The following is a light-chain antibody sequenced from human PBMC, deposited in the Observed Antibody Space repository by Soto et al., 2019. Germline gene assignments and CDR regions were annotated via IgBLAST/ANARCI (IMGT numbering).Light chain of an antibody. CDR3: AAWDDSLRGWV. CDR1: SSNIGSNY. CDR2: TND. J-gene: IGLJ3*02. Sequence: QSVLTQPPSASGTPGQRVTISCSGSSSNIGSNYVYWYQQLPGTAPKLLIYTNDQRPSGVPDRFSGSKSGTSASLAISGLLSEDDADYYCAAWDDSLRGWVFGGGTKLTVL. V-gene: IGLV1-47*02.